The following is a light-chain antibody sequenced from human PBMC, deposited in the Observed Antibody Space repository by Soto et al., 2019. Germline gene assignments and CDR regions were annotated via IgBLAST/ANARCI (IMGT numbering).Light chain of an antibody. J-gene: IGLJ1*01. CDR3: TSYTSSSTHV. V-gene: IGLV2-14*03. CDR2: NVS. Sequence: QSALTQPASVSGSPGQSITISCSGTSSDFNYYNSVSWYQHHPGKAPKLMIYNVSNRPSGVSSRFSGSKSGNTASLNISGLQAEDEADYYCTSYTSSSTHVFGTGTKLTVL. CDR1: SSDFNYYNS.